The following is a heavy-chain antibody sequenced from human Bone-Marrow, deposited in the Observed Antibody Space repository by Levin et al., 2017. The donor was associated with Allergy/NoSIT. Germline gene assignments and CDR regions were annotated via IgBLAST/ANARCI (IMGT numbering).Heavy chain of an antibody. D-gene: IGHD5-18*01. V-gene: IGHV4-31*03. CDR2: IYDSGST. CDR3: ARIPDTTSEFDY. Sequence: SETLSLTCTVSGGSIRSGGYYWSWIRQHPGKGLEWIGYIYDSGSTSYNPSLESRVAISVDKSKNQFYLKLTSLHAADTAVYYCARIPDTTSEFDYWGQGTLVTVSS. CDR1: GGSIRSGGYY. J-gene: IGHJ4*02.